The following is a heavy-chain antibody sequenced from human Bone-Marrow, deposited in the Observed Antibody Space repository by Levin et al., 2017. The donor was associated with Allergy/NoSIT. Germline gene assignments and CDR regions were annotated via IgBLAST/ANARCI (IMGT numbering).Heavy chain of an antibody. J-gene: IGHJ4*02. Sequence: PAGGSLRLSCAASGFSISNYWMHWIRQVPGKGLEWVSCISGSGDHTYYADSVKGRFTIFRDYSKNILFLEMNSLRPDDTAIYYCAKPLRAVTVPAYWGQGTLVIVSS. CDR1: GFSISNYW. D-gene: IGHD6-19*01. CDR2: ISGSGDHT. CDR3: AKPLRAVTVPAY. V-gene: IGHV3-23*01.